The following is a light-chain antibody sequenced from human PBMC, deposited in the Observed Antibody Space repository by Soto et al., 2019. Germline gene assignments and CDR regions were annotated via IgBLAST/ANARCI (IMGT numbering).Light chain of an antibody. CDR2: AAS. Sequence: DIQMTQSPSSLFASVGDRVTITCRASQNISKYLNWYQRKPGKAPNLLIYAASTLQSGVPSRFSGSESGTEFTLTISSLQPEDFGDYICQQSNKTPFTFGPGTKVEIK. V-gene: IGKV1-39*01. CDR1: QNISKY. CDR3: QQSNKTPFT. J-gene: IGKJ3*01.